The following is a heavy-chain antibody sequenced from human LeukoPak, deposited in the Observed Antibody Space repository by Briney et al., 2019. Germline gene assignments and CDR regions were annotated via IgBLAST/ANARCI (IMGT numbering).Heavy chain of an antibody. CDR1: GGSFSHYS. CDR3: ARERGLADAFDI. J-gene: IGHJ3*02. V-gene: IGHV4-38-2*02. Sequence: SDTLSLTCIIFGGSFSHYSSTWVRQPPGKGLEWIGSIYHSGSTYYNPSLKSRVTISVDTSKNQFSLKLSSVTAADTAVYYCARERGLADAFDIWGQGTMVTVSS. CDR2: IYHSGST. D-gene: IGHD3-10*01.